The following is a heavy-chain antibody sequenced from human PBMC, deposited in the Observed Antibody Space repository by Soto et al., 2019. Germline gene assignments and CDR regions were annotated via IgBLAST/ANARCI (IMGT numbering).Heavy chain of an antibody. CDR1: GFTFSSYS. CDR3: ARVGFWSGCPAYYYYYYGMDV. J-gene: IGHJ6*02. Sequence: LRLSCAASGFTFSSYSMNWVRQAPGKGLEWVSSISSSSSYIYYADSVKGRFTISRDNAKNSLYLQMNSLRAEDTAVYYCARVGFWSGCPAYYYYYYGMDVWGQGTTVTVSS. D-gene: IGHD3-3*01. CDR2: ISSSSSYI. V-gene: IGHV3-21*01.